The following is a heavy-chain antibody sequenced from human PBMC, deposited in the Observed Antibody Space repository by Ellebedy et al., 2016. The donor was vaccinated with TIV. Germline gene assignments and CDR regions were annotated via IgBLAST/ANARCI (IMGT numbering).Heavy chain of an antibody. Sequence: GESLKISXAASGFTFSDYNINWVRQAPGKGLEWVGRSRNRGDGYTTEYAPSVEGRFTISRDESKDSLFLQMNSLKIEDTAVYYCAREDWWRFDPWGQGTLVTVSS. D-gene: IGHD2-15*01. J-gene: IGHJ5*02. CDR1: GFTFSDYN. V-gene: IGHV3-72*01. CDR3: AREDWWRFDP. CDR2: SRNRGDGYTT.